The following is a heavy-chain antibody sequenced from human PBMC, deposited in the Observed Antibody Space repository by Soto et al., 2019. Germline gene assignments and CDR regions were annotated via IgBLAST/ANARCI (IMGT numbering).Heavy chain of an antibody. V-gene: IGHV4-31*03. CDR1: GGSISSGGYY. CDR3: AGSFGVAAAGPFDY. CDR2: IYYSGST. Sequence: SETLSLTCTVSGGSISSGGYYWSWIRQHPGKGLEWIGYIYYSGSTYYNPSLKSRVTISVDTSKNQFSLKLSSVTAADTAVYYCAGSFGVAAAGPFDYWGQGTLVTVSS. D-gene: IGHD6-13*01. J-gene: IGHJ4*02.